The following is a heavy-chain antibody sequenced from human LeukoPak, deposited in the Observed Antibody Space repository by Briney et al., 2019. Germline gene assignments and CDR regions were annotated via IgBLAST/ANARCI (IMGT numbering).Heavy chain of an antibody. V-gene: IGHV3-20*04. D-gene: IGHD4-23*01. J-gene: IGHJ3*02. CDR2: INCNGGST. CDR3: AKSYGGNSVRAFDI. CDR1: RFTFDVYG. Sequence: GGSLRLSCAASRFTFDVYGMSWVRQAPGKGLEWVSGINCNGGSTGYADSVKGRFTISRDNAKSSLYLQMNSLRPEDTALYYCAKSYGGNSVRAFDIWGQGTMVSVSS.